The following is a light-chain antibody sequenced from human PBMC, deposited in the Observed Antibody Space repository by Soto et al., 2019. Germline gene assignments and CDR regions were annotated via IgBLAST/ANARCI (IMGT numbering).Light chain of an antibody. Sequence: DIQLTQSPSFLSPSIGESVTITCRASQVISTSLAWYQVKPGKAPKLLIYAASTLESGVPSRFSATVSGTEFTLTISSLQPDDFATYYCQQYNSYSWTFGQGTKV. CDR3: QQYNSYSWT. CDR1: QVISTS. J-gene: IGKJ1*01. CDR2: AAS. V-gene: IGKV1-9*01.